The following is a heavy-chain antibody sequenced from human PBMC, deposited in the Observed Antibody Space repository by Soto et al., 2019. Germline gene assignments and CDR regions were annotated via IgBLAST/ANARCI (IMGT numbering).Heavy chain of an antibody. CDR3: AGTTDPGDYFDY. CDR1: GGSISSGGYY. Sequence: SETLSLTCTVSGGSISSGGYYWSWIRQHPGKGLEWIGYIYYSGSTYYNPSLKSRVTISVDTSKNQFSLKLSSVTAADTAVYYCAGTTDPGDYFDYWGQGTLVTVSS. J-gene: IGHJ4*02. CDR2: IYYSGST. V-gene: IGHV4-31*03. D-gene: IGHD4-4*01.